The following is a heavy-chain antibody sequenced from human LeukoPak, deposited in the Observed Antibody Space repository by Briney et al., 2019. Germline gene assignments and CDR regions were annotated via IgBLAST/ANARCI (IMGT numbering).Heavy chain of an antibody. V-gene: IGHV4-39*01. CDR2: IYYSGST. Sequence: SETLSLTCTVSGGSISSSSYYWGWIRQPPGKGLEWIGSIYYSGSTYYNLSLKSRVTISVDTSKNQFSLKLSSVTAADTAVYYCARPSGSYHLALDYWGQGTLVTVSS. CDR1: GGSISSSSYY. CDR3: ARPSGSYHLALDY. J-gene: IGHJ4*02. D-gene: IGHD1-26*01.